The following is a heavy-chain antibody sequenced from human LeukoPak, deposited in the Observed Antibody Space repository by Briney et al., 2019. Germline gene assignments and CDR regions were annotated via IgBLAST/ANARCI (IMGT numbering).Heavy chain of an antibody. CDR2: ISISGSTI. CDR3: AELGITMIGGV. J-gene: IGHJ6*04. CDR1: GFTFSSYS. V-gene: IGHV3-48*04. D-gene: IGHD3-10*02. Sequence: GGSLTLSCVASGFTFSSYSLNWVRHAPGKGLEWVSNISISGSTIYYANSVKGRFTTSRDNARNSLYLQMNSLRAEDTGVYYCAELGITMIGGVWGKGTTVTISS.